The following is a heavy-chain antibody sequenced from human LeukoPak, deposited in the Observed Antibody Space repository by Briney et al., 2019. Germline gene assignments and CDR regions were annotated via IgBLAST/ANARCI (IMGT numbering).Heavy chain of an antibody. CDR3: AREGPRGNSQFDY. D-gene: IGHD4-23*01. CDR1: GFTFSSYG. CDR2: IWYDGSNK. J-gene: IGHJ4*02. V-gene: IGHV3-33*01. Sequence: PGRSLRLSCVASGFTFSSYGMHWVRQVPGKGLEWVALIWYDGSNKYYSDSVKGRFTISRDNPKNTLYLQMNSLRAEDTAVYYCAREGPRGNSQFDYWGQGTLVTVSS.